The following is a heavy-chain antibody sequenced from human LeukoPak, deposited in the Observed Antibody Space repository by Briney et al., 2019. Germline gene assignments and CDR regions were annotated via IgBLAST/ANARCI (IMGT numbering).Heavy chain of an antibody. CDR3: AREGDGYNYSL. CDR1: GFTFSSNA. CDR2: ISSNGGST. D-gene: IGHD5-24*01. J-gene: IGHJ4*02. V-gene: IGHV3-64*01. Sequence: GSLRLSCAASGFTFSSNAMHWVRQAPGKGLEYVSAISSNGGSTYYANSVKGRFTISRDNSKNTLYLQMNSLRAEDTAVYYCAREGDGYNYSLWGQGTLVTVSS.